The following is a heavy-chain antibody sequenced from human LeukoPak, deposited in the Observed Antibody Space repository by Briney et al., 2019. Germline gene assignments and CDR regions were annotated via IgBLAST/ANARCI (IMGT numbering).Heavy chain of an antibody. V-gene: IGHV3-30*18. D-gene: IGHD6-19*01. CDR1: GFTFSSYS. J-gene: IGHJ6*02. Sequence: GGSLRLSCAASGFTFSSYSMHCVRQAPGKGLEWVAVIACDGRKNYYEDSVKGRFAISRDNSKNTLYLQMNSLRAEDTAVYYCAKDVGIDSSGWYQDNYYYYGMDVWGQGPTVTVSS. CDR3: AKDVGIDSSGWYQDNYYYYGMDV. CDR2: IACDGRKN.